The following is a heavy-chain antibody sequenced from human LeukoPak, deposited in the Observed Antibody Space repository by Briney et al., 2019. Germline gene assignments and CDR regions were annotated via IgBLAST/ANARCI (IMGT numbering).Heavy chain of an antibody. Sequence: PGGSLRLSCAASGFTFSSYGMHWVRQAPGKGLEWVAVIWYDGSNKYYIDSVKGRFTISRDNSKNTLYLQMNSLRAEDTAVYYCARDRLARPGAAVAGNTLFDYWGQGTLVTVSS. J-gene: IGHJ4*02. V-gene: IGHV3-33*01. CDR3: ARDRLARPGAAVAGNTLFDY. CDR2: IWYDGSNK. CDR1: GFTFSSYG. D-gene: IGHD6-19*01.